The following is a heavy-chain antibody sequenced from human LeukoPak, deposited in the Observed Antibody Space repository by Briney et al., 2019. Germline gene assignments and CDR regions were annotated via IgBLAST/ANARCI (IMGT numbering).Heavy chain of an antibody. D-gene: IGHD2-21*01. CDR2: IYYSGST. CDR1: GCSISSYY. J-gene: IGHJ6*04. Sequence: PSETLSLTCTFCGCSISSYYWRWIGQPAGRGLEWIGYIYYSGSTNYNPSLKSRVTISGDTSKNQFSLKLSSVTAADTAVYYCARDLYSSMDVWGKGTTVTISS. CDR3: ARDLYSSMDV. V-gene: IGHV4-59*01.